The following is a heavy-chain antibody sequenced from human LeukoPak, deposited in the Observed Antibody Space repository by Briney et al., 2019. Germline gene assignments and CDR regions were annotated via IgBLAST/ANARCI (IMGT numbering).Heavy chain of an antibody. Sequence: GGSLRLSCAASGFTFSSYGMHWVRQAPGKGLEWVAVIWYDGSNKYYADSVKGRFTISRDNSKNTLYLQMNSLRAEDTAVYYCARPEAGYSSGWSPGYWGQGTLVTVSS. J-gene: IGHJ4*02. CDR3: ARPEAGYSSGWSPGY. CDR2: IWYDGSNK. V-gene: IGHV3-33*01. CDR1: GFTFSSYG. D-gene: IGHD6-19*01.